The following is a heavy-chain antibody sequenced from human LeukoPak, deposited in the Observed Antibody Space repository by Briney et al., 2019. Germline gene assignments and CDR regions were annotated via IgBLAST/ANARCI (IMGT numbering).Heavy chain of an antibody. Sequence: ASVKVSCKASGYTFTSYDINWVRQATGQGLEWMGWMNPKSGNTGYAQKFQGRVTMTRNTSISTAYMELSSLRSEDTAVYYCARDRNGYSYGNLDYWGQGTLVTVSS. CDR2: MNPKSGNT. CDR3: ARDRNGYSYGNLDY. J-gene: IGHJ4*02. CDR1: GYTFTSYD. D-gene: IGHD5-18*01. V-gene: IGHV1-8*01.